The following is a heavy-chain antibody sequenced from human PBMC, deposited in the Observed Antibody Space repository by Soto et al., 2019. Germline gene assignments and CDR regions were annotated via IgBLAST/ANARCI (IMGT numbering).Heavy chain of an antibody. J-gene: IGHJ6*02. CDR3: TREGSAPYYYYGMDA. CDR1: GYTFTSYA. D-gene: IGHD3-10*01. Sequence: ASVKVSCKASGYTFTSYAMHWVRQAPGQGLEWMGIINPSGGSTSYAQKFQGRVTMTRDTSTSTVYMELSSLRSEDTAVYYCTREGSAPYYYYGMDAWGQGTTVTVSS. CDR2: INPSGGST. V-gene: IGHV1-46*01.